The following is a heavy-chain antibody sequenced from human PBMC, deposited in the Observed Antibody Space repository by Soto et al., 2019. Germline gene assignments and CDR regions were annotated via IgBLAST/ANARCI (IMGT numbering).Heavy chain of an antibody. CDR2: TSAYNGNT. D-gene: IGHD2-2*02. J-gene: IGHJ6*02. CDR3: ARDPGVVTADIYYLHGMEV. V-gene: IGHV1-18*01. Sequence: XSVKVSCTASGYSFTSYGIGWVRQAPGQGLEWMGWTSAYNGNTNYAQKLQGRVTMTTDTSTSTAYMELRSLRSDDTAVYYCARDPGVVTADIYYLHGMEVWGQGTTVAVSS. CDR1: GYSFTSYG.